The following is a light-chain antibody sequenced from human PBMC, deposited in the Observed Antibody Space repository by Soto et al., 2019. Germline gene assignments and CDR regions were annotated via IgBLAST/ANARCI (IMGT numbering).Light chain of an antibody. CDR3: QQRSNWPPIT. Sequence: EIVLTQSPATLSLSPGERATLSCRATQSISSYLAWYQQKPGQAPRLLIYDASHRATDIPARFSGSGSGTDFTLTISSLEPEDFAVYYCQQRSNWPPITFGQGTRLEIK. CDR2: DAS. V-gene: IGKV3-11*01. CDR1: QSISSY. J-gene: IGKJ5*01.